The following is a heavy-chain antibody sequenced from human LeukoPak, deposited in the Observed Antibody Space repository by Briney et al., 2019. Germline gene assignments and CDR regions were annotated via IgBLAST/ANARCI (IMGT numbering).Heavy chain of an antibody. V-gene: IGHV3-66*04. CDR3: ARLRGQWLDY. J-gene: IGHJ4*02. Sequence: PGGSLRLSCAASGLTVSSNYMSWVCQAPGKGLEWVSVIYSGGDTYYADSVKGRFSISRDNSKNTLFLQMNSLRAEDTAVYYCARLRGQWLDYWGQGTLVTVSS. CDR2: IYSGGDT. CDR1: GLTVSSNY. D-gene: IGHD6-19*01.